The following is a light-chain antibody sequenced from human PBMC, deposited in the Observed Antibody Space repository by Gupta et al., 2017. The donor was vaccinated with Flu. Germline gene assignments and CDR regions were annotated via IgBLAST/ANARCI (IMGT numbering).Light chain of an antibody. CDR3: QQRSN. J-gene: IGKJ3*01. CDR1: QSVSRY. CDR2: EAS. V-gene: IGKV3-11*01. Sequence: LTQSPATLSLSPGERATLSCRASQSVSRYLAWDQQKPGQAPRLLIYEASNRATGITARFSGSGSGTDFTRTISSLEPEDFAGYDCQQRSNFGPGTKVDIK.